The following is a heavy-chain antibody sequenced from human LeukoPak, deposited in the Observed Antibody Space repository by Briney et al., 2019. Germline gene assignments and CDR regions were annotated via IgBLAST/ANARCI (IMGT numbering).Heavy chain of an antibody. V-gene: IGHV3-23*01. CDR1: GFTFSSYS. CDR2: ITDSGDGT. Sequence: GGSLRLSCAASGFTFSSYSMTWVRQAPGKGLEWVSAITDSGDGTYYADSVKGRFTISRDNAKNSLYLQMNSLRAEDTAVYYCAGVGYCSSTSCYSGGNWFDPWGQGTLVTVSS. J-gene: IGHJ5*02. D-gene: IGHD2-2*02. CDR3: AGVGYCSSTSCYSGGNWFDP.